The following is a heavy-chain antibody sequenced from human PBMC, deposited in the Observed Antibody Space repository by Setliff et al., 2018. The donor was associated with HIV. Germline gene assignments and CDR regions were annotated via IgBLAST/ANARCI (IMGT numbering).Heavy chain of an antibody. Sequence: PGGSLRLSCAASGFTLSTYTMNWVRQAPGKGLEWLALIWYDGTNKQYTDSVKGRFAISRDNSKNTLYLQMNSLRAEDTAVYYCASDQQWLAQGWGGPHYWGQGTLVTVSS. CDR3: ASDQQWLAQGWGGPHY. D-gene: IGHD6-19*01. CDR2: IWYDGTNK. V-gene: IGHV3-33*08. CDR1: GFTLSTYT. J-gene: IGHJ4*02.